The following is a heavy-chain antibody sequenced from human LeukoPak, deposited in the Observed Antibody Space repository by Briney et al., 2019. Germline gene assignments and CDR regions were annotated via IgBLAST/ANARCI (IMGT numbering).Heavy chain of an antibody. CDR2: IYYSGST. Sequence: SETLSLTCTVYGGSISIYYWSWIRQPRGKGLEWIGYIYYSGSTNYNPSLKSRVTISVDTSKNQFPLKLSSVTAADTAVYYCARHEVGATEYYFDYWGQGTLVTVSS. J-gene: IGHJ4*02. CDR1: GGSISIYY. CDR3: ARHEVGATEYYFDY. V-gene: IGHV4-59*08. D-gene: IGHD1-26*01.